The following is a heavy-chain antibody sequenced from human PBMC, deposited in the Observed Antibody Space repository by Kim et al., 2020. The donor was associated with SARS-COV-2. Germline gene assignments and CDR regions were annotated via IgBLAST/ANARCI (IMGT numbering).Heavy chain of an antibody. CDR2: VYSSGST. Sequence: SETLSLTCFVSGDSIRGSNHYWAWIRQPPGKGLEWIGSVYSSGSTYYNPFLERRVAISVDSSMQRFSLRVTSVTATDTAIYSCARHAGVTGVTPDFDSWG. J-gene: IGHJ5*01. D-gene: IGHD2-15*01. CDR3: ARHAGVTGVTPDFDS. V-gene: IGHV4-39*01. CDR1: GDSIRGSNHY.